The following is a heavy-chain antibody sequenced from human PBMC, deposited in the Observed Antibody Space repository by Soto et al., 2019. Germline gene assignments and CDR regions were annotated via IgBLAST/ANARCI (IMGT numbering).Heavy chain of an antibody. CDR2: ISSSSSYI. CDR1: GFTFSSYS. CDR3: ARDQPGYSYGYGLGY. V-gene: IGHV3-21*01. D-gene: IGHD5-18*01. J-gene: IGHJ4*02. Sequence: RGSLRLSCAASGFTFSSYSMNWVRQAPGKGLEWVSSISSSSSYINYADSVKGRFTISRDNAKNSLYLQMNSLRAEDTAVYYCARDQPGYSYGYGLGYWGQGTLVTVSS.